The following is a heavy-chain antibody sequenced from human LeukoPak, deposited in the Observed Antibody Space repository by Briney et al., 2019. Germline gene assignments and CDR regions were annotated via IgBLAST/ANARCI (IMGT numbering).Heavy chain of an antibody. Sequence: GGSLRLSCVASGFTFSSYGMHWVRQAPGKGLEWVAFIRYDGSNKYYADSVKGRFTISRDNSKNTLYLQMNSLRAEDTAVYYCAKDLGVVVVPAAMDVWGKGTTVTISS. CDR2: IRYDGSNK. J-gene: IGHJ6*04. D-gene: IGHD2-2*01. V-gene: IGHV3-30*02. CDR3: AKDLGVVVVPAAMDV. CDR1: GFTFSSYG.